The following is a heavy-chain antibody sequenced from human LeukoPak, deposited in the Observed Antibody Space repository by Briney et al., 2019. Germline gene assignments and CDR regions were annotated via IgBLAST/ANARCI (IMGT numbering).Heavy chain of an antibody. V-gene: IGHV3-11*04. CDR1: GFTFSDYY. CDR2: ISSSDSSI. Sequence: GGSLRLSCAASGFTFSDYYMSWIRQAPGKGLEWVSYISSSDSSIYYADSVKGRFTISRDNTKNSLCLQMNSLRAEDTATYYCARILEGYHYYMDVWGKGTTVTVSS. CDR3: ARILEGYHYYMDV. J-gene: IGHJ6*03.